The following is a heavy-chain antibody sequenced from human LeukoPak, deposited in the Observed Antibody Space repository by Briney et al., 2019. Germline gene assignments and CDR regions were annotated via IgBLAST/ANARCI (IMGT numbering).Heavy chain of an antibody. CDR2: ISNSSSYI. D-gene: IGHD3-10*01. CDR1: GFTFSSYS. Sequence: GGSLRLSCAASGFTFSSYSMNWVRQAPGKGLEWVSSISNSSSYIYYADSVKGRFTISRDNAKSSLYLQMNSLRAEDTAVYYCARYGSGSYSSGGQGTLVTVS. CDR3: ARYGSGSYSS. V-gene: IGHV3-21*01. J-gene: IGHJ4*02.